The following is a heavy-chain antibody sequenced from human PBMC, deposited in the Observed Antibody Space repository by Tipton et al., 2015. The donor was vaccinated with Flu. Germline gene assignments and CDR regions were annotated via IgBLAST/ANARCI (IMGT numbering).Heavy chain of an antibody. J-gene: IGHJ6*02. CDR3: ARDPGIAAAGTGWYYYGMDV. Sequence: TLSLTCTVSGGSITSSSYYWGWIRQPPGKGLEWIGSIYYSGSTYYNPSLKSRVTISLDTSKNQFSLKLSSVTAADTAVYYCARDPGIAAAGTGWYYYGMDVWGQGTTVTVSS. CDR2: IYYSGST. D-gene: IGHD6-13*01. CDR1: GGSITSSSYY. V-gene: IGHV4-39*07.